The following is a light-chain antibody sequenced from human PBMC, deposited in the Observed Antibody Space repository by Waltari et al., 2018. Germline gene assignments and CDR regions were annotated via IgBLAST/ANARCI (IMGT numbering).Light chain of an antibody. V-gene: IGLV2-23*01. J-gene: IGLJ1*01. Sequence: QSALTQPASVSGSPGQSITISCTGTNSDVGTYNLVSWYQQHPGEAPKLVICEGCKRPSGVSNRVSGSKSGNTASLTIAGLQAEDEADYYCCSYAGSNTYVFGTGTKVTVL. CDR2: EGC. CDR1: NSDVGTYNL. CDR3: CSYAGSNTYV.